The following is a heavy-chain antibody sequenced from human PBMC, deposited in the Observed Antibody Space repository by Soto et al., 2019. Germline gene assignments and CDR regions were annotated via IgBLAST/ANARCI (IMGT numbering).Heavy chain of an antibody. D-gene: IGHD6-19*01. Sequence: QVQLVQSGAEVKKPGASVKVSCRASGYTFTSFGISWVRQAPGHGLEWMGWISSYNGNTKYPQKFQGRVTMTTDTSTSTAYMDLRSLRSDDTAVYYCARAHSTGWYVGDYWGQGTLVTVSS. CDR2: ISSYNGNT. V-gene: IGHV1-18*04. CDR3: ARAHSTGWYVGDY. J-gene: IGHJ4*02. CDR1: GYTFTSFG.